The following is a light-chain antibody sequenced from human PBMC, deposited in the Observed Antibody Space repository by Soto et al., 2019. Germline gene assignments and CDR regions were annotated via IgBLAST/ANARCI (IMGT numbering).Light chain of an antibody. CDR3: CSYEDANNFV. CDR2: EVN. V-gene: IGLV2-8*01. J-gene: IGLJ1*01. Sequence: QSVLTQPPSASGSPGQSVTISCSGTSSDIGGSKYVSWYQLQPGKASQLLIYEVNRRPEGATYRFSRSKSGNSASLTVSELQTEDEGEYFCCSYEDANNFVVGSGTKVTVL. CDR1: SSDIGGSKY.